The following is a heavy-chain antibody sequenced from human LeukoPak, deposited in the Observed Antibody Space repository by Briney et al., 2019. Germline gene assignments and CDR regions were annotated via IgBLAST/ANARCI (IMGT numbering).Heavy chain of an antibody. CDR3: TARCSSTSCYYYYGMDV. CDR1: GFTFDDYA. D-gene: IGHD2-2*01. Sequence: GGSLRPSCAASGFTFDDYAMHWVRQAPGKGLEWVSGISWNSGSIGYADSVKGRFTISRDNAKNSLYLQMNSLRAEDTALYYCTARCSSTSCYYYYGMDVWGQGTTVTVSS. J-gene: IGHJ6*02. CDR2: ISWNSGSI. V-gene: IGHV3-9*01.